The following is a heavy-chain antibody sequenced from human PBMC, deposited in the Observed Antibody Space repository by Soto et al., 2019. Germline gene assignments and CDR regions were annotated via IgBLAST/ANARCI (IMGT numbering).Heavy chain of an antibody. V-gene: IGHV3-33*01. J-gene: IGHJ6*03. CDR2: IWYDGSNK. D-gene: IGHD6-19*01. Sequence: GGSLRLSCAASGFTFSSYGMHWVRQAPGKGLEWVAVIWYDGSNKYYADSVKGRFTISRDNSKNTLYLQMNSLRAEDTAVYYCARDSRQWLVPNYYYYMDVWGKGTTVTVSS. CDR3: ARDSRQWLVPNYYYYMDV. CDR1: GFTFSSYG.